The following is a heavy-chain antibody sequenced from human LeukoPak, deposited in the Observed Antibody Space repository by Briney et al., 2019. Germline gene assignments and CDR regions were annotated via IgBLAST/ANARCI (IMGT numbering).Heavy chain of an antibody. CDR3: ARFPAAMVEYYFDY. J-gene: IGHJ4*02. CDR1: GFTFSSYW. Sequence: GGSLRLSCAASGFTFSSYWMSWVRQAPGKGLEWVANIEQDGSEKYYVDSVKGRFTISRDNAKNSLYLQMNSLRAEDTAVYYCARFPAAMVEYYFDYWGQGTLVTVSS. D-gene: IGHD5-18*01. V-gene: IGHV3-7*01. CDR2: IEQDGSEK.